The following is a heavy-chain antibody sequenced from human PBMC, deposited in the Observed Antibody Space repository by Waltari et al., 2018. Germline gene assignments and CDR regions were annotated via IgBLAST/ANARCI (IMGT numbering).Heavy chain of an antibody. V-gene: IGHV1-69*01. CDR1: GAPSTNPA. Sequence: VQLVQSGAEVKKPGSSVKVSCKASGAPSTNPAISWVRQARGQGLEWMGGSMPITGNVNHAQKFQGRVTFTADESTTTAYMELSSLKSDDTAIYYCARDLLAMGYYYHMDVWGNGTTVTVSS. CDR2: SMPITGNV. D-gene: IGHD3-3*02. CDR3: ARDLLAMGYYYHMDV. J-gene: IGHJ6*03.